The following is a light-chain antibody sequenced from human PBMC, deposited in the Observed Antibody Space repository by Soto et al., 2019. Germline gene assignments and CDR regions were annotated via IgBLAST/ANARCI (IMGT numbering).Light chain of an antibody. CDR2: GAS. CDR1: QSIRYY. CDR3: QHHNSYSQT. V-gene: IGKV1-5*01. Sequence: DIQLTQSPPTLSASLVDRVTITYRASQSIRYYLAWYQQMPGKAPKLLIYGASSLQSGVPSRFSGSGSGTEFTLTISSLQPDDFATYFCQHHNSYSQTFGQGTKV. J-gene: IGKJ1*01.